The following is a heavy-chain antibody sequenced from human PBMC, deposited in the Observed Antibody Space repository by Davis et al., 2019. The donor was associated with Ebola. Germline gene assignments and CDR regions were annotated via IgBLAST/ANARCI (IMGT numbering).Heavy chain of an antibody. CDR2: ISWNSGSI. V-gene: IGHV3-9*01. CDR3: ARGGMYSSGWSYGMDV. J-gene: IGHJ6*02. CDR1: GFTFDDYA. Sequence: PGGSLRLSCAASGFTFDDYAMHWVRQAPGKGLEWVSGISWNSGSIGYADSVKGRFTISRDNAKNSLYLQMNSLRAEDTAVYYCARGGMYSSGWSYGMDVWGQGTTVTVSS. D-gene: IGHD6-19*01.